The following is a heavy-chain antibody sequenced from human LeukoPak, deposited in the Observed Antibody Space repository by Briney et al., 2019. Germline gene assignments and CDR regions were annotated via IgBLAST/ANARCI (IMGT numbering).Heavy chain of an antibody. CDR3: ARGPSLFDY. CDR1: GGSISSYC. V-gene: IGHV4-59*01. J-gene: IGHJ4*02. Sequence: SETLSLTCTVSGGSISSYCWSWIRQPPGKGLEWIGSIYYSGSTYYNPSLKSRVTISVDTSKKQFSLKLSSVTAVDTAVYHCARGPSLFDYWGQGTLVTVSS. CDR2: IYYSGST.